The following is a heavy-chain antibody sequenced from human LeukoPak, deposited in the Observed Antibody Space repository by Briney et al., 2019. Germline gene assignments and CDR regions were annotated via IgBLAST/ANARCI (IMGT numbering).Heavy chain of an antibody. D-gene: IGHD6-19*01. J-gene: IGHJ4*02. CDR2: ITTSSYI. V-gene: IGHV3-21*01. CDR1: GFTFSSHS. Sequence: GGSLRLSCVVSGFTFSSHSVNWVRQAPGKGLEWVLSITTSSYIFYAESVKGRFTISRDNAENSLYLQMTSLRAEDTAVYYCVREQARAGSFDYWGQGTLVTVSS. CDR3: VREQARAGSFDY.